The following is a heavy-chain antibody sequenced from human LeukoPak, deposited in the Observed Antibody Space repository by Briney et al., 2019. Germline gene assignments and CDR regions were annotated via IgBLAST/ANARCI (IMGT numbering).Heavy chain of an antibody. CDR2: ISHSGNT. J-gene: IGHJ4*02. V-gene: IGHV4-59*02. D-gene: IGHD2-8*02. CDR3: ARDRGSTGYFYLDS. CDR1: GGPVTEYY. Sequence: SETLSLTCSVSGGPVTEYYWSWIRQPPGGGLEWIGYISHSGNTNYSPSLKSRVTMSVDASRNQFSLQLASVTAADTAVYFCARDRGSTGYFYLDSWGQGILVTVSS.